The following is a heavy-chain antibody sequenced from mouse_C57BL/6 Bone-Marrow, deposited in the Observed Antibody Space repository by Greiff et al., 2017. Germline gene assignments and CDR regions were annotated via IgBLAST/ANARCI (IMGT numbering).Heavy chain of an antibody. J-gene: IGHJ2*01. CDR1: GFTFSSYG. CDR2: ISSGGSYT. V-gene: IGHV5-6*01. CDR3: ARLRNYGLFDY. Sequence: EVQGVESGGDLVKPGGSLKLSCAASGFTFSSYGMSWVRQTPDKRLEWVATISSGGSYTYYPDSVTGRFTISRDNAKNTLYLQMSSLKSEDTAMYYCARLRNYGLFDYWGQGTTLTVSS. D-gene: IGHD1-2*01.